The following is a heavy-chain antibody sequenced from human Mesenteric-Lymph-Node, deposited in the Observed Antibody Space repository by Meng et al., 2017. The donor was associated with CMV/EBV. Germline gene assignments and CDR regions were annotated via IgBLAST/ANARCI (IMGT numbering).Heavy chain of an antibody. CDR1: TFNSYG. Sequence: TFNSYGISWVRQAPGQGLEWMGWISAYNGNTNYAQKLQGRVTMTTDTSTSTAYMELRSLRSDDTAVYYCARDHPDDKRYFDWMPIDYWGQGTLVTVSS. D-gene: IGHD3-9*01. CDR2: ISAYNGNT. V-gene: IGHV1-18*01. CDR3: ARDHPDDKRYFDWMPIDY. J-gene: IGHJ4*02.